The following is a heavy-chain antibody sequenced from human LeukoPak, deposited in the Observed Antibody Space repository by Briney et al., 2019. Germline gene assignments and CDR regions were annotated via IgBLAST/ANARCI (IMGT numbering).Heavy chain of an antibody. J-gene: IGHJ4*02. Sequence: GGSLRLSCAASGFTFSSYGMHWVRQAPGKGLEWVAVISYDGSNKYYADSVKGRFTISRDNSKNTLYLQMNSLRAEDTAVYYCAKEKSNHYGSGSYYDYWGQGTLVTVSS. CDR1: GFTFSSYG. V-gene: IGHV3-30*18. CDR3: AKEKSNHYGSGSYYDY. CDR2: ISYDGSNK. D-gene: IGHD3-10*01.